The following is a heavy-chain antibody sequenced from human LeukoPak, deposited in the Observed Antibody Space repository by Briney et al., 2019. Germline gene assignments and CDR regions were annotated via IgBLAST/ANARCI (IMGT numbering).Heavy chain of an antibody. CDR3: AKADRDYDYVWGSYRPTTFDY. CDR1: GFTFSSYS. D-gene: IGHD3-16*02. CDR2: ISSSSSYI. J-gene: IGHJ4*02. Sequence: TGGSLRLXCAASGFTFSSYSMNWVRQAPGKGLEWVSSISSSSSYIYYADSVKGRFTISRDNAKNSLYLQMNSLRAEDTAVYYCAKADRDYDYVWGSYRPTTFDYWGQGTLVTVSS. V-gene: IGHV3-21*01.